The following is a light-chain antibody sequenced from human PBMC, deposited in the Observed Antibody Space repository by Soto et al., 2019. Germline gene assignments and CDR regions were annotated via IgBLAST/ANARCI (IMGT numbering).Light chain of an antibody. J-gene: IGLJ1*01. CDR1: SSDVGSYNL. CDR2: EVS. V-gene: IGLV2-23*02. CDR3: CSYAGSSTFPYV. Sequence: QSALTQPASVSGSPGQSITISCTGTSSDVGSYNLVSWYQHHPGKAPKLMIYEVSKRPSGVSNRFSGSKSGNTASLTISGLQAEDEADYCCSYAGSSTFPYVFGTGTKLTVL.